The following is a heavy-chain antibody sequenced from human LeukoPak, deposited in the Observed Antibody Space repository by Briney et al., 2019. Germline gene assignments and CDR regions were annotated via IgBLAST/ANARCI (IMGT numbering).Heavy chain of an antibody. Sequence: SETLSLTCTVYGGSISSYYWSWIRQPPGKGLEWIGYIYYSGSTNYNPSLKSRVTISVDTSKNQFSLKLSSVTAADTAVYYCARDCSSTSCYGTFDYWGQGTLVTVSS. CDR1: GGSISSYY. CDR2: IYYSGST. J-gene: IGHJ4*02. CDR3: ARDCSSTSCYGTFDY. V-gene: IGHV4-59*01. D-gene: IGHD2-2*01.